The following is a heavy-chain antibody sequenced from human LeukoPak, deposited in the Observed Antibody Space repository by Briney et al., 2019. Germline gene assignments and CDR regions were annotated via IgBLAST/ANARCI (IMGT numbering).Heavy chain of an antibody. Sequence: GASVKVSCKASGYTFTSYYMHWVRQAPGQGLEWMGIINPSGGSTSYAQKFQGRVTMTRDTSTSTVYMELSSLRSEDTAVYYRAREELERRSFDYWGQGTLVTVSS. CDR3: AREELERRSFDY. CDR2: INPSGGST. D-gene: IGHD1-1*01. V-gene: IGHV1-46*01. J-gene: IGHJ4*02. CDR1: GYTFTSYY.